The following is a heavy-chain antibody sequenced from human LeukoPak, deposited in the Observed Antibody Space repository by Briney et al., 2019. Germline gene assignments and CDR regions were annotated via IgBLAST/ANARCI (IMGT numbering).Heavy chain of an antibody. J-gene: IGHJ3*02. V-gene: IGHV3-23*01. CDR3: AKDLSKSYGDYGTSGAFDI. CDR2: ISGSRGST. D-gene: IGHD4-17*01. Sequence: GGSLRLSCAASGFTFSSYAMSWVRQAPGKGLEWVSAISGSRGSTYYADSVKGRFTISRDNSKNTLYLQMSSLRAEDTAVYYCAKDLSKSYGDYGTSGAFDIWGQGTLVTVSS. CDR1: GFTFSSYA.